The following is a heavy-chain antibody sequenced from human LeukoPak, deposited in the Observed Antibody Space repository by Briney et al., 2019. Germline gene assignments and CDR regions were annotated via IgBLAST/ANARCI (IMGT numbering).Heavy chain of an antibody. CDR3: ATGSFSSGWYN. J-gene: IGHJ4*02. D-gene: IGHD6-19*01. V-gene: IGHV3-23*01. Sequence: QTGGPLRLSCAASGFTFCSYAMSWVRQAPGKGLEWVSAISGCGGYTYYADSVKGRFTISGDNPKNSLYLQMNSLRAEDTAVYYCATGSFSSGWYNWGQGTLVTVSS. CDR1: GFTFCSYA. CDR2: ISGCGGYT.